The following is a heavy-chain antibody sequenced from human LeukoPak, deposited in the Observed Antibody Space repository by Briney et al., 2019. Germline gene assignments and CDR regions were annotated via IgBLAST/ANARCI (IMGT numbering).Heavy chain of an antibody. CDR2: IYYSGST. CDR3: ARVIGGVAENAIFDY. J-gene: IGHJ4*02. Sequence: PSETLSLTCTVSGGSISSSSYYWGWIRQPPGKGLEWIGSIYYSGSTYYNPSLKSRVTISVDTSKNQFSLKLSSVTAADTAVYYCARVIGGVAENAIFDYWGQGTLVTVSS. CDR1: GGSISSSSYY. D-gene: IGHD3-16*01. V-gene: IGHV4-39*01.